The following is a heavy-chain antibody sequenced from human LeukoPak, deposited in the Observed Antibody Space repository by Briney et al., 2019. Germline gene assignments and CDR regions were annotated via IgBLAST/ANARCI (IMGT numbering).Heavy chain of an antibody. J-gene: IGHJ2*01. D-gene: IGHD7-27*01. CDR3: AKSADWGTIWYFDL. Sequence: GGSLRLSCSASGFSFSSYAMSWVRQAPGKGLEWVSALTDSGGSAYNTDSVKGRFTISRDNSKNTLYLQMSSLRVEDTAVYYCAKSADWGTIWYFDLWGRGTLVTVSS. CDR1: GFSFSSYA. CDR2: LTDSGGSA. V-gene: IGHV3-23*01.